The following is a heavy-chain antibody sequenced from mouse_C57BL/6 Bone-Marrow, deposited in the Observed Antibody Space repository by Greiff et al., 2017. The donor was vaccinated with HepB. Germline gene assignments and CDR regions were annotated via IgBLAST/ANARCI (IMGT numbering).Heavy chain of an antibody. CDR3: ARGEDYAYYFDY. CDR2: IYPGSGNT. V-gene: IGHV1-76*01. J-gene: IGHJ2*01. D-gene: IGHD2-4*01. Sequence: VKLQQSGAELVRPGASVKLSCKASGYTFTDYYINWVKQRPGQGLEWIARIYPGSGNTYYNEKFKGKATLTAEKSSSTAYMQLSSLTSEDSAVYFCARGEDYAYYFDYWGQGTTLTVSS. CDR1: GYTFTDYY.